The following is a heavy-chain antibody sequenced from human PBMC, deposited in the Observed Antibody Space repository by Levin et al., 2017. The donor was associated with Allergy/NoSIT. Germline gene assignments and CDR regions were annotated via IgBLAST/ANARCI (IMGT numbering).Heavy chain of an antibody. V-gene: IGHV3-48*03. D-gene: IGHD6-13*01. CDR1: GFTFSSYE. CDR3: ARATSSWYPIDY. CDR2: ISSSSSSM. Sequence: QPGGSLRLSCAASGFTFSSYEMNWVRQAPGKGLEWISYISSSSSSMYYVDSVKGRFTISRDNAKNSLYLQMHSLRAEDTAVYFCARATSSWYPIDYWGQGTLVTVSS. J-gene: IGHJ4*02.